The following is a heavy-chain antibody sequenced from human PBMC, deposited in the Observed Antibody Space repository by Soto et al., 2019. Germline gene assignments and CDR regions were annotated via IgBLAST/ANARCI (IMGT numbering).Heavy chain of an antibody. CDR1: GGTFSSYA. CDR2: IIPIFGTA. D-gene: IGHD2-15*01. V-gene: IGHV1-69*13. Sequence: VASVKVSCKASGGTFSSYAISWARQAPGQGLEWMGGIIPIFGTANYAQKFQGRVTITADESTSTAYMELSSLRSEDTAVYYCARSGEFYCSGGSCYFDYWGQGTLVTVSS. J-gene: IGHJ4*02. CDR3: ARSGEFYCSGGSCYFDY.